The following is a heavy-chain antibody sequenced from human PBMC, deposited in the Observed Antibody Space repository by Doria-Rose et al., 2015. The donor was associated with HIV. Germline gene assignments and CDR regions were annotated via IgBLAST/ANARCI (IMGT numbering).Heavy chain of an antibody. Sequence: QESGPVLVKPTETLTLTCTVSGVSLSSPGMGVSWIRQPPGKALEWLANIFSDDDRSYKPSLKSRLTISRGTAKSQVVLTMTDMDPVDTATYYCARIKSSRWYHKYYFDFWCQGTLVIVSA. CDR2: IFSDDDR. J-gene: IGHJ4*02. D-gene: IGHD6-13*01. CDR3: ARIKSSRWYHKYYFDF. CDR1: GVSLSSPGMG. V-gene: IGHV2-26*01.